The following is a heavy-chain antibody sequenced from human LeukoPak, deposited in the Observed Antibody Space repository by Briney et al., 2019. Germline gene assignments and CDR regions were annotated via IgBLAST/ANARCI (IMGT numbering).Heavy chain of an antibody. CDR3: ARAYGTRNWFDP. J-gene: IGHJ5*02. CDR2: MNPNSGNT. D-gene: IGHD3-10*01. V-gene: IGHV1-8*01. Sequence: GASVKVSCKASEYTFTSYDVHWVRQATGQGLEWMGWMNPNSGNTGYAQKFQGRVTMTRNTSISTAYMELSSLRSEETAVYYCARAYGTRNWFDPWGQGILVTVSS. CDR1: EYTFTSYD.